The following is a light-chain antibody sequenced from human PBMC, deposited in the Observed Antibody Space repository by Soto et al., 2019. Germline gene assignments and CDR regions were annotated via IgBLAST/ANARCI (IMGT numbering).Light chain of an antibody. V-gene: IGLV2-8*01. CDR3: SSYAGRNNLEV. CDR1: SSDVGGYNY. Sequence: QSVLTQPPSASGSPGQSVTISCTGTSSDVGGYNYVSWYQQHPGKAPKLMIYEVSKRPSGVPDRFSGSKSGNTASLTVSGLQAEDEADYYCSSYAGRNNLEVFGGGTKLTVL. CDR2: EVS. J-gene: IGLJ2*01.